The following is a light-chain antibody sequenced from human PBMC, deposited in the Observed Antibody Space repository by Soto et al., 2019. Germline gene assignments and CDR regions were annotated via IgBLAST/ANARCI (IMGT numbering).Light chain of an antibody. Sequence: EIVLTQSPGTLSLCPGERATLCCRASQSVSSSYLAWYQQKPGQAPRLLIYGASSRATGIPDRFSGSGSGTDFTLTISRLEPEDFAVYYCQQYGSSPYTFGQGTKVAIK. V-gene: IGKV3-20*01. CDR3: QQYGSSPYT. J-gene: IGKJ2*01. CDR2: GAS. CDR1: QSVSSSY.